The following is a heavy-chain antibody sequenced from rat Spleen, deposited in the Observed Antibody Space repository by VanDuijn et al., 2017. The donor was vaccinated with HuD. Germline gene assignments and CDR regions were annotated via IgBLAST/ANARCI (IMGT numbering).Heavy chain of an antibody. Sequence: EVQLVESGGGLVQPGRSLKLSCAASGFTFSDYNMAWVRQAPKKGLEWVATIRYGDCSGHSITYYRYSVTGRFTISRDNAKSTLSLQMDSLRSEDTATYYCARRHYGYTDYFDYWGQGVMVTVSS. V-gene: IGHV5-7*01. CDR1: GFTFSDYN. D-gene: IGHD1-9*01. CDR2: IRYGDCSGHSIT. CDR3: ARRHYGYTDYFDY. J-gene: IGHJ2*01.